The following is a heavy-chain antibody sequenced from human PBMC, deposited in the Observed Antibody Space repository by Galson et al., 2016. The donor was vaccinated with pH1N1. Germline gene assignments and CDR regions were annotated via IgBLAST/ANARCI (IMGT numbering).Heavy chain of an antibody. J-gene: IGHJ6*02. CDR2: LSAASTAV. CDR3: AKGGRVGVQWYYYALDV. CDR1: GFIFSSYA. V-gene: IGHV3-23*01. Sequence: SLRLSCAASGFIFSSYAMTWVRQAPGKGLEWVSALSAASTAVYYVNSVKGRFTISRDNSKNTLYLQMNSLRAEDTAVYYCAKGGRVGVQWYYYALDVWGQGTAVTVSS. D-gene: IGHD2-2*01.